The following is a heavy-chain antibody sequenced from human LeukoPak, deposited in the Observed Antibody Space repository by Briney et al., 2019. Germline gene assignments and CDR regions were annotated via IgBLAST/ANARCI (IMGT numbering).Heavy chain of an antibody. Sequence: GGSPRLSCAASGFTFNDYAMHWVRQVPGKGLEWVSGISWNSGSIGYADSVKGRFTISRDNAKNSLYLQMNSLRGEDTALYYCVKDNRYYYGMDVWGQGTTVTVSS. CDR1: GFTFNDYA. V-gene: IGHV3-9*01. CDR2: ISWNSGSI. CDR3: VKDNRYYYGMDV. J-gene: IGHJ6*02.